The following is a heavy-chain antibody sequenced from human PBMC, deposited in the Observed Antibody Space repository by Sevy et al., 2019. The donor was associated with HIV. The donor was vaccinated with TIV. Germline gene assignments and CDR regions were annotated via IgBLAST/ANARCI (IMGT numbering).Heavy chain of an antibody. CDR2: ISWNSVSL. Sequence: GGSLRLSCAASGFRFSDYAMHWVRQAPGKRLEWVSGISWNSVSLDYADSVKGRFTISRDNAKNSLYLQMNRLRSEDTALYYCAKDNRPATMSNSSYYYYYGMDVWGQGTTVTVSS. CDR3: AKDNRPATMSNSSYYYYYGMDV. J-gene: IGHJ6*02. D-gene: IGHD6-6*01. CDR1: GFRFSDYA. V-gene: IGHV3-9*01.